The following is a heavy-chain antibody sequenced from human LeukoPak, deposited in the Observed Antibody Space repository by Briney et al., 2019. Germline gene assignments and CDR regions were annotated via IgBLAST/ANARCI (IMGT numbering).Heavy chain of an antibody. CDR2: ISSSGNTK. D-gene: IGHD4-17*01. Sequence: PGGSLRLSCAGSGFTLSSDSMNWVRQAPGKGLEWVSYISSSGNTKHYVDSVKGRFTISRDNAKNSVYLQMNSLRNEDTAVYYCARDLTSVPTRWGQGTLVTVSS. CDR1: GFTLSSDS. CDR3: ARDLTSVPTR. J-gene: IGHJ4*02. V-gene: IGHV3-48*02.